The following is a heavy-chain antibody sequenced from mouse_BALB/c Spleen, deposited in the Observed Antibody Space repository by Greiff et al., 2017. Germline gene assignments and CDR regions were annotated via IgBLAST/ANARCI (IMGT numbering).Heavy chain of an antibody. Sequence: DVMLVESGGGLVKPGGSLKLSCAASGFTFSSYGMSWVRQTPDKRLEWVATISSGGSYTYYPDSVKGRFTISRDNAKNTLYLQMSSLKSEDTAMYYCARQYYGSSYSYYFDYWGQGTTLTVSS. CDR2: ISSGGSYT. V-gene: IGHV5-6*03. J-gene: IGHJ2*01. CDR1: GFTFSSYG. CDR3: ARQYYGSSYSYYFDY. D-gene: IGHD1-1*01.